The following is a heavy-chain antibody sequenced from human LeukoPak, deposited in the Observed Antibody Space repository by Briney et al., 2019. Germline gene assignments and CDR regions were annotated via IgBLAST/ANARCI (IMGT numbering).Heavy chain of an antibody. CDR3: ARDHPLGYCSGGSCPDYFDY. CDR1: GITLSNYG. D-gene: IGHD2-15*01. Sequence: GGSLRLSCVVSGITLSNYGMSWVRQAPGKGLEWVSGLSGGGGGTNYADSVKGRFTISRDNAKNSLYLQMDSLRAEDTAVYYCARDHPLGYCSGGSCPDYFDYWGQGTLVTVSS. V-gene: IGHV3-23*01. CDR2: LSGGGGGT. J-gene: IGHJ4*02.